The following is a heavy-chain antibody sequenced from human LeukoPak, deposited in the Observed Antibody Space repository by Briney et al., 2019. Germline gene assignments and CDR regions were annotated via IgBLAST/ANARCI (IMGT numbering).Heavy chain of an antibody. CDR2: IIPIFGTA. Sequence: ASVKVSCKASGGTFSSYAISWVRQAPGQGLEWMGGIIPIFGTANYAQKFQGRVTITADESTSTAYMELSSLRSEDTAVYYCARDGPLLSDFDYWGQGTLVTVSS. CDR1: GGTFSSYA. D-gene: IGHD2-21*02. CDR3: ARDGPLLSDFDY. J-gene: IGHJ4*02. V-gene: IGHV1-69*13.